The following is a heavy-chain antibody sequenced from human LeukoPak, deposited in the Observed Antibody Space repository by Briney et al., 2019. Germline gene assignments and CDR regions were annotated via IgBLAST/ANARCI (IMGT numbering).Heavy chain of an antibody. CDR3: ARGRGIAVAGKRDYFDY. V-gene: IGHV1-18*01. J-gene: IGHJ4*02. CDR1: GYTFTSYG. Sequence: RASVKVSCKASGYTFTSYGISWVRQAPGQGLEWMGWISAYNGNTNYAQKLQGRVTMTTDTSTSTAYMELSSLRSEDTAVYYCARGRGIAVAGKRDYFDYWGQGTLVTVSS. D-gene: IGHD6-19*01. CDR2: ISAYNGNT.